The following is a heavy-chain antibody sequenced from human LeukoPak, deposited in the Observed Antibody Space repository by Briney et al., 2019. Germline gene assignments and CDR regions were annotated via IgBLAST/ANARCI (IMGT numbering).Heavy chain of an antibody. D-gene: IGHD3-22*01. J-gene: IGHJ4*02. Sequence: GGSLRLSCAASGFSFSSYGMSWVRQAPGKGLEWVSVISGSGDSTYYADSVKGRFTISRDNSKDTLYLQMNSLRAEDTAVYYCAKVLSGHDSSGYNSVLDYWGQGTLVTVSS. CDR1: GFSFSSYG. CDR3: AKVLSGHDSSGYNSVLDY. V-gene: IGHV3-23*01. CDR2: ISGSGDST.